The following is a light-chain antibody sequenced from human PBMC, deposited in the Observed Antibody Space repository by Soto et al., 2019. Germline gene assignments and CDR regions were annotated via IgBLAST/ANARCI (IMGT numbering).Light chain of an antibody. CDR3: KSYAGSNTYV. J-gene: IGLJ1*01. Sequence: QSALTQPPSASGSPGQSVTISCTGTKNDVGFYDFVSWYQHHPGKAPRLIIYEVVQRPSGVPDRFSGSKSGNTASLTVSGLQAADEADYFCKSYAGSNTYVFGSGTKVTV. CDR2: EVV. V-gene: IGLV2-8*01. CDR1: KNDVGFYDF.